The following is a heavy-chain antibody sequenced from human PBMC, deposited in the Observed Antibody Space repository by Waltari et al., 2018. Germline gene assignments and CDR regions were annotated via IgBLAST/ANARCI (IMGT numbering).Heavy chain of an antibody. V-gene: IGHV3-21*01. CDR2: ISSSSSYI. CDR3: ARAGYYDSSAEYYFDY. CDR1: GFTFSSYS. J-gene: IGHJ4*02. Sequence: EVQLVESGGGLVKPGGSLRLSCAASGFTFSSYSMNWVRQAPGKGLEWVSYISSSSSYIYYADSVKGRFTISRDNAKNSLYLQMNSLRAEDTAVYYCARAGYYDSSAEYYFDYWGQGTLVTVSS. D-gene: IGHD3-22*01.